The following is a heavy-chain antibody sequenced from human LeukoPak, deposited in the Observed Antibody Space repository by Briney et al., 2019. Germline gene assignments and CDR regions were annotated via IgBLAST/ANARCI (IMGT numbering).Heavy chain of an antibody. CDR1: GLAFDKYT. V-gene: IGHV3-23*01. J-gene: IGHJ4*02. Sequence: GGSLTLSCAVSGLAFDKYTTKGVCQGPGKGLEWVSGIGASGATTYYADSVKGRFTISRDNSKNTLFLQLKSLRADDTGVYSCAKELDIVAGTIVNDYWGQGTPVTVSS. CDR2: IGASGATT. CDR3: AKELDIVAGTIVNDY. D-gene: IGHD5-12*01.